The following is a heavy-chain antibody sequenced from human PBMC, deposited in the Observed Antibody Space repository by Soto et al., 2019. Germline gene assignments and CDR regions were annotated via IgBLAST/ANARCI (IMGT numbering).Heavy chain of an antibody. D-gene: IGHD3-22*01. J-gene: IGHJ4*02. CDR3: AKEAMIVV. CDR2: ISWNSGSI. Sequence: SLRLSCAASGFTFDDYAMHWVRQAPGKGLEWVSGISWNSGSIGYADSVKGRFTISRDNSKNTLYLQMNSLRAEDTAVYYCAKEAMIVVWGQGTLVTVSS. V-gene: IGHV3-9*01. CDR1: GFTFDDYA.